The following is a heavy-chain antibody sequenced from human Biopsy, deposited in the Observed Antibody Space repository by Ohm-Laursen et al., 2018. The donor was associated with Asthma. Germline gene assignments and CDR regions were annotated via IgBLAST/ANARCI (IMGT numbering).Heavy chain of an antibody. Sequence: SQTLSLTWTVSGGSVSTGSYYWSWIRQPPGKGLEWLGYIYYTWSDNYNPSLKSRVTISVDTSRSQFSLRLNSVTAADTAVYYCARERVTMTDKVIRAFDIWGQGTLVSVSS. V-gene: IGHV4-61*01. J-gene: IGHJ3*02. CDR1: GGSVSTGSYY. CDR3: ARERVTMTDKVIRAFDI. D-gene: IGHD2-21*02. CDR2: IYYTWSD.